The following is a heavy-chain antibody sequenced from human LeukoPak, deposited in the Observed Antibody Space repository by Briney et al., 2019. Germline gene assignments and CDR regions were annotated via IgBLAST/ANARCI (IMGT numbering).Heavy chain of an antibody. CDR3: AKVSLYGSGNSYFDY. J-gene: IGHJ4*02. D-gene: IGHD3-10*01. V-gene: IGHV3-23*01. Sequence: GGSLRLSCAASGFTFSHYAMTWVRQAPGKGLEWVSIIGLSGGNTYYADSVKGRFTISRDNSKNTLSLQMNSLRAEDTAVYYCAKVSLYGSGNSYFDYWGQGTLVTVSS. CDR1: GFTFSHYA. CDR2: IGLSGGNT.